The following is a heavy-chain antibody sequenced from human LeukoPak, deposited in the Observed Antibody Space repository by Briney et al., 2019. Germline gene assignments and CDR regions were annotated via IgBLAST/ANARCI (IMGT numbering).Heavy chain of an antibody. J-gene: IGHJ4*02. CDR1: GFTFSSYG. CDR3: ARGSSSRTYYFDY. CDR2: IKQDGSEK. D-gene: IGHD6-13*01. Sequence: GGSLRLSCAASGFTFSSYGMSWVRQAPGKGLEWVANIKQDGSEKYYVDSVKGRFTISRDNAKNSLYLQMNSLRAEDTAVYYCARGSSSRTYYFDYWGQGTLVTVSS. V-gene: IGHV3-7*04.